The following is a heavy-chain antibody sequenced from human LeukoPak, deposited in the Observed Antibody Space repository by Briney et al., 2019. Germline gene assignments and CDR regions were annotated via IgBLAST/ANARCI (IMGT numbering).Heavy chain of an antibody. V-gene: IGHV4-4*07. J-gene: IGHJ4*02. CDR1: GGSISNYH. CDR3: ARRDISSGWSFDY. Sequence: SETLSLTCTVSGGSISNYHWSWIRQPAGKSLDWIGQIHTSGSTNYNPPLKSRVTMSIDTTEDQVSLTIRSVTAADTAFYYCARRDISSGWSFDYWGQGTLVTVSS. D-gene: IGHD6-19*01. CDR2: IHTSGST.